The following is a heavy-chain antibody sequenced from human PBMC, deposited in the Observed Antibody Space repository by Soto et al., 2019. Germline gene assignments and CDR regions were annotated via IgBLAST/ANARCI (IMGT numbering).Heavy chain of an antibody. J-gene: IGHJ6*03. Sequence: SETLSLTCTVSGGSISSSSYYWGWIRQPPGKGLEWIGSIYYSGSTYYNPALKNRVKISVDTSKKQNSLKLSSVTAADTALFYFAGEGDILTGYPEGYYMDVWGKGTTVTVSS. CDR2: IYYSGST. CDR1: GGSISSSSYY. V-gene: IGHV4-39*02. CDR3: AGEGDILTGYPEGYYMDV. D-gene: IGHD3-9*01.